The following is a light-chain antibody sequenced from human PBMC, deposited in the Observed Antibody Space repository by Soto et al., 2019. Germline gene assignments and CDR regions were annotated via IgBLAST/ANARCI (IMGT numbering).Light chain of an antibody. CDR1: ESISSW. V-gene: IGKV1-5*03. Sequence: IHMTQSPSTLSASVGDRVTITCRASESISSWLAWYQQKKGKAPKILIYKASTLKSGVPSRFSGSGYGTEFNLTISSLQPDDFATYYCQHYNRYSEAFGQGTKVDIK. J-gene: IGKJ1*01. CDR3: QHYNRYSEA. CDR2: KAS.